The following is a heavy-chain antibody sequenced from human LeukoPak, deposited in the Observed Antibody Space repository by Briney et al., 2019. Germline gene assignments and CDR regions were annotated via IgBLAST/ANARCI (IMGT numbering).Heavy chain of an antibody. CDR2: INPNTGGA. CDR1: GYPFNGYY. Sequence: ASVKVSCKASGYPFNGYYIHWVRQAPGQGLEWMGWINPNTGGANFALKFQARVSTTRDTSINTVFLGLSMLTSDDTAIYYCAREDNDYHYMFDSWGQGTPVTVSS. V-gene: IGHV1-2*02. CDR3: AREDNDYHYMFDS. J-gene: IGHJ4*02. D-gene: IGHD5-12*01.